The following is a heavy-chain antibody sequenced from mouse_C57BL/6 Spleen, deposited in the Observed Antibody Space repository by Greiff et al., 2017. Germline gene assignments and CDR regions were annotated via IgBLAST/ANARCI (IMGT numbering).Heavy chain of an antibody. CDR2: IDPSDSET. Sequence: QVQLQQPGAELVRPGSSVKLSCKASGYTFTSYWMHWVKQRPIQGLEWIGNIDPSDSETHYNQKFKDKATLTVDKSSSTAYMQLSSLTSEDSAVYYCARGRGYDFYAMDYWGQGTSVTVSS. V-gene: IGHV1-52*01. CDR3: ARGRGYDFYAMDY. J-gene: IGHJ4*01. D-gene: IGHD2-4*01. CDR1: GYTFTSYW.